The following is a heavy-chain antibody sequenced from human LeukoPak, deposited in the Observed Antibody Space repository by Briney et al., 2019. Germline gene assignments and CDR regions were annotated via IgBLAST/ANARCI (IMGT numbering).Heavy chain of an antibody. J-gene: IGHJ4*02. Sequence: ASVKVSCKASGYTFTSYGISWVRQAPGQGLEWMGWISAYNGNTNYAQKLQGRVTMTEDTSTDTAYMELSSLRSEDTAVYYCATDPGIAAAGSIPPGYWGQGTLVTVSS. CDR3: ATDPGIAAAGSIPPGY. D-gene: IGHD6-13*01. CDR2: ISAYNGNT. CDR1: GYTFTSYG. V-gene: IGHV1-18*01.